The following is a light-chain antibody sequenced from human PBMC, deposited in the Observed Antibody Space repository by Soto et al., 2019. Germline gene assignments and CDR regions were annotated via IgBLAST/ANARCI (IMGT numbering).Light chain of an antibody. CDR2: DAS. Sequence: VLTQSPATLSLSPGERATPSCRASQSVGSSLAWYQQKPGQAPRLLIYDASSRATGIPARFSGSGSGTDFTLTISSLEPEDFAVYYCQQRSNWGITFGPGTKVD. J-gene: IGKJ3*01. V-gene: IGKV3-11*01. CDR3: QQRSNWGIT. CDR1: QSVGSS.